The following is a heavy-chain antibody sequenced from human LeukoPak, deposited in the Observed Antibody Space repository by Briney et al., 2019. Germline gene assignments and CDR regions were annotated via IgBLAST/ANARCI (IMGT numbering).Heavy chain of an antibody. V-gene: IGHV4-34*01. Sequence: SETLSLTCAVSGGSFSGYYWSWIRQPPGKGLEWIGEINHSGSTNYNPSLKSRVTISVDTSKNQFSLKLSSVTAADTAVYYCARGRGLWFGELLYRTTNWFDPWGQGTLVTVSS. CDR2: INHSGST. CDR1: GGSFSGYY. D-gene: IGHD3-10*01. CDR3: ARGRGLWFGELLYRTTNWFDP. J-gene: IGHJ5*02.